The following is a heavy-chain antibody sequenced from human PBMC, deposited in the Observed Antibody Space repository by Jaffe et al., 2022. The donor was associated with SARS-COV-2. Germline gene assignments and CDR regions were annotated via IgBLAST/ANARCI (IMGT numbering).Heavy chain of an antibody. D-gene: IGHD3-10*01. V-gene: IGHV1-69*01. Sequence: QVQLVQSGAEVKKPGSSVKVSCKASGGTFSSYAISWVRQAPGQGLEWMGGIIPIFGTANYAQKFQGRVTITADESTSTAYMELSSLRSEDTAVYYCARGGALVGEPPLYYMDVWGKGTTVTVSS. J-gene: IGHJ6*03. CDR1: GGTFSSYA. CDR3: ARGGALVGEPPLYYMDV. CDR2: IIPIFGTA.